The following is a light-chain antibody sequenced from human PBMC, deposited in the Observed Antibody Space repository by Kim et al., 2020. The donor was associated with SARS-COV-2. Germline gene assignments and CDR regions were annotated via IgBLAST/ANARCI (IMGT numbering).Light chain of an antibody. J-gene: IGKJ2*01. CDR2: DAS. Sequence: EIVLTQNPGTLSLSPGERATLSCRASQTVSSNYLAWYQQRPGQAPRLLISDASSRATGIPDKFSGSGSGTDFTLTISRLEPEDFAVYYCQQYGSSPYTFGQGTKLEI. CDR3: QQYGSSPYT. CDR1: QTVSSNY. V-gene: IGKV3-20*01.